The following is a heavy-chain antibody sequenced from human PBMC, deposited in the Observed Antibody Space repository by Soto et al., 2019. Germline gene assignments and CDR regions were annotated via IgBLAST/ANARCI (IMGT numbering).Heavy chain of an antibody. CDR1: GGSLTSYP. CDR3: ARGWGLVS. Sequence: QMEQSGAEVRKPGSSVKVSCKPSGGSLTSYPMAWVRQAPGQGFEWMGGIIPIHGTTEYAQKFQVRVTMTADESTNRATLERTGRTSEDTAGYYCARGWGLVSWGQGTLVTVSS. D-gene: IGHD3-16*01. CDR2: IIPIHGTT. V-gene: IGHV1-69*01. J-gene: IGHJ4*02.